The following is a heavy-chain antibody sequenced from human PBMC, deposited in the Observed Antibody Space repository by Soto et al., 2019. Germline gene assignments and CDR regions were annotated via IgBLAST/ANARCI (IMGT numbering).Heavy chain of an antibody. D-gene: IGHD2-15*01. V-gene: IGHV3-9*01. Sequence: LSLSCTASGFTFDDYAMHWVRQGPGRGLEWVSGITWNSGKIAYADSVKGRFTIARDDDNNSLYLQMNSLRPEDTALYYCVKDSYADFHRVLSTAEYFFDYWGHGTLVTVSS. CDR2: ITWNSGKI. J-gene: IGHJ4*01. CDR3: VKDSYADFHRVLSTAEYFFDY. CDR1: GFTFDDYA.